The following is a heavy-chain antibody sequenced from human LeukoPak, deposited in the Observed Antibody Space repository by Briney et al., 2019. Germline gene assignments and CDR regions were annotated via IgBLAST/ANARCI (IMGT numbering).Heavy chain of an antibody. V-gene: IGHV3-11*06. CDR3: AREGMIMHGGVIVLDAFDI. D-gene: IGHD3-16*02. J-gene: IGHJ3*02. CDR1: GFTFRDYY. Sequence: PGGSLRLSCAASGFTFRDYYMSWIRQAPGKGLEWVSYISSGSRSNTDYAESVKGRFTISRDNAKSSLYLQMNSLRAEDTAVYYCAREGMIMHGGVIVLDAFDIWGQGTMVTVSS. CDR2: ISSGSRSNT.